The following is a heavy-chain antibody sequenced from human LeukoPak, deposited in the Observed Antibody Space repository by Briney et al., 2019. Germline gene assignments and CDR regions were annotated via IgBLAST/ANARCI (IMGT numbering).Heavy chain of an antibody. Sequence: GGSLRLSCAASGFTFSSYWMHWVRQAPGKGLVWVSHINGDGSSTSYADSVKGRFTISRDNAKNTLYLQMSSLRAEDTAVYYCARNHSYYGMDVWGRGTTVTVSS. J-gene: IGHJ6*02. CDR2: INGDGSST. CDR3: ARNHSYYGMDV. CDR1: GFTFSSYW. V-gene: IGHV3-74*01.